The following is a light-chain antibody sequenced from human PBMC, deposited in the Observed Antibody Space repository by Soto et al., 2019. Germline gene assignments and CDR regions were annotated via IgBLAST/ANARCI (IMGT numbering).Light chain of an antibody. J-gene: IGLJ1*01. Sequence: SYELTQPLSVSVALGQTARVTCGGSDIGSTNVHWYQQKPGQAPVLVIYRSSRRPSGIPEQFSGSKSGNTATLTITGAQAGDAADYYCQVWDGNLYVFGTGTKLTVL. CDR2: RSS. V-gene: IGLV3-9*01. CDR1: DIGSTN. CDR3: QVWDGNLYV.